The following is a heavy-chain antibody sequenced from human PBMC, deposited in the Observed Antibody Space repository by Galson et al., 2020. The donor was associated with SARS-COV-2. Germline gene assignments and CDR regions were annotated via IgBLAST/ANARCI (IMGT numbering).Heavy chain of an antibody. J-gene: IGHJ3*02. CDR3: ARGDLTRIFMIAVVTGAFDI. CDR1: GGSISSGDYY. CDR2: LYYSGST. D-gene: IGHD3-22*01. Sequence: ETSETLSLTCTVSGGSISSGDYYWTWIRQPPGKGLEWIGYLYYSGSTYYNPSLKSRVTISIDTSKNQFSLKLSSVTAADTAVYYGARGDLTRIFMIAVVTGAFDIWGQGTKVTVSS. V-gene: IGHV4-30-4*01.